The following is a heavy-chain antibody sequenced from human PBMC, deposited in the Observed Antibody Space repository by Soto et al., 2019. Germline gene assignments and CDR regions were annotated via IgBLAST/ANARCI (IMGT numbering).Heavy chain of an antibody. CDR3: ARAYYYDSSGSYYYYGMDV. CDR1: GYSFTSYW. CDR2: IYPGDSDT. V-gene: IGHV5-51*01. D-gene: IGHD3-22*01. Sequence: PGESLKISCKGSGYSFTSYWIGWVRQIPGKGLEWMGVIYPGDSDTRYSPSFQGQVTISADKSISTAYLQWSSLKASDTAMYYCARAYYYDSSGSYYYYGMDVWGQGTTVTVSS. J-gene: IGHJ6*02.